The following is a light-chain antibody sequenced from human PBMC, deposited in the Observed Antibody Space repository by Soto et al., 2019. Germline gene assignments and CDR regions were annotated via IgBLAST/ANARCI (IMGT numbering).Light chain of an antibody. Sequence: EIVMTQSPATLSVSPGERATLSCRASQSITRNLAWYQQSPGQAPRLLIYDASNRAPGIPTRFSGSGSGTDFTLTISSLEPEDFAVYYCQQRSNWPWTFGQGTKVDIK. CDR1: QSITRN. V-gene: IGKV3-11*01. CDR2: DAS. J-gene: IGKJ1*01. CDR3: QQRSNWPWT.